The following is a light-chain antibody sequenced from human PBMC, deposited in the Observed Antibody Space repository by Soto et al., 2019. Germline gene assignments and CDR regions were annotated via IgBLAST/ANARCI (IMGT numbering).Light chain of an antibody. Sequence: QSALTQPPSASGSPGQSVTISCTGTSSDVGAYKYVSWYQQYPGKAPKLMIYEVTKRPSGVADRFSGSKSGNTASLTVSGLPAEDEADYYCTSYVGNDIWVFGGGTKVTVL. J-gene: IGLJ3*02. CDR2: EVT. CDR3: TSYVGNDIWV. CDR1: SSDVGAYKY. V-gene: IGLV2-8*01.